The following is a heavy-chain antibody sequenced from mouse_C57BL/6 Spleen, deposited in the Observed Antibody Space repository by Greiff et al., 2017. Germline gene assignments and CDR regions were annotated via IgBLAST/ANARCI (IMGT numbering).Heavy chain of an antibody. V-gene: IGHV5-15*01. CDR2: ISNLAYSI. Sequence: EVKVVESGGGLVQPGGSLKLSCAASGFTFSDYGMAWVRQAPRKGPEWVAFISNLAYSIYYADTVTGRFTISRENAKNTLYLEMSSLRSEDTAMYYCARLGDGSSYWYFDVWGTGTTVTVSS. CDR1: GFTFSDYG. J-gene: IGHJ1*03. D-gene: IGHD1-1*01. CDR3: ARLGDGSSYWYFDV.